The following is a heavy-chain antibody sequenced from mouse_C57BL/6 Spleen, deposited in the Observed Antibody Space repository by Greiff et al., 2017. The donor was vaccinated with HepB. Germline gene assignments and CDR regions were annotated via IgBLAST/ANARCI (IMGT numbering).Heavy chain of an antibody. D-gene: IGHD1-1*01. J-gene: IGHJ2*01. Sequence: VQLQQSGAELAKPGASVKLSCKASGYTFTSYGMSWVNQRPGQGLEWIGYIYPRSGNTYYNEKFKGKATLTADKSTSTAYMELRSLTSEDSAVYFCARSRSITPIVAYDFDCWGQGTTVTVSS. CDR1: GYTFTSYG. CDR2: IYPRSGNT. CDR3: ARSRSITPIVAYDFDC. V-gene: IGHV1-81*01.